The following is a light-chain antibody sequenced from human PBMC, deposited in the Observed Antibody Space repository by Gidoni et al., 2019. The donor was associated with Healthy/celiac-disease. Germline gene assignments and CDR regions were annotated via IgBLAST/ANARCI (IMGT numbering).Light chain of an antibody. CDR3: CSYAGSSTPV. Sequence: QSALTQPASESGSPGQSITLSCTGTSSDVGSYNLVSWYPQHPGKAPKLMIYEGSKRPSGVSNRFSGSKSGNTASLTISGLQAEDEADYYCCSYAGSSTPVFGGGTKLTVL. CDR2: EGS. J-gene: IGLJ2*01. CDR1: SSDVGSYNL. V-gene: IGLV2-23*01.